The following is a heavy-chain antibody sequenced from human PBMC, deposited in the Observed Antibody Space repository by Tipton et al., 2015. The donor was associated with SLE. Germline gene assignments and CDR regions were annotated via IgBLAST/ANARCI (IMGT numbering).Heavy chain of an antibody. CDR2: IWFDGSNT. D-gene: IGHD3-3*01. Sequence: SLRLSCAASGFTFSSFAMHWVRQTPGKGLEWLAFIWFDGSNTNYADSVKGRFTISRDNSKDTLYLQMDGLRVEDTAVYYCARDLGLLRFLEWSPDHWGQGTLVTVSS. CDR1: GFTFSSFA. CDR3: ARDLGLLRFLEWSPDH. J-gene: IGHJ4*02. V-gene: IGHV3-33*01.